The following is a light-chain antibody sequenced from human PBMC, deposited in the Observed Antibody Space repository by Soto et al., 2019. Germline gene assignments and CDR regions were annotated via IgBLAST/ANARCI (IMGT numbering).Light chain of an antibody. CDR3: QLWDSSTVV. CDR2: GDS. J-gene: IGLJ2*01. CDR1: NIGSKS. V-gene: IGLV3-9*01. Sequence: SSELTQPLSVSVALGQTARITCGGNNIGSKSVHWYQQRPGQAPVLVIYGDSNRPSGIPERFSGSNSGNTATLTISRAQGGDEADYYCQLWDSSTVVFGGGTKVTVL.